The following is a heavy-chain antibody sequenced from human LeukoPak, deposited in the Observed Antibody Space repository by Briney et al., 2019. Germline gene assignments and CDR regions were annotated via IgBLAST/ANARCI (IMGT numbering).Heavy chain of an antibody. D-gene: IGHD6-19*01. CDR3: TTEPPSGWYGDFEY. CDR2: MDPKSGNT. CDR1: GYTFSNYA. Sequence: ASVTVSCMASGYTFSNYAINRVRLAAGQGLEWMGWMDPKSGNTGYEQKLQGRVTMTRDACTSTAYMELSSLRSEHTDVYYCTTEPPSGWYGDFEYWGQGTPVTVSS. J-gene: IGHJ4*02. V-gene: IGHV1-8*01.